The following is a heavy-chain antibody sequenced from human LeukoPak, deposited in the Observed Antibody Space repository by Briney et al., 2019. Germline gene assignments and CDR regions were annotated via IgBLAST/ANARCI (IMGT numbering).Heavy chain of an antibody. CDR2: ISSSGSTI. J-gene: IGHJ4*02. CDR1: GFTFSSYG. CDR3: ARERTVVVTALSKEDYFDY. D-gene: IGHD2-21*02. V-gene: IGHV3-48*04. Sequence: PGGSLRLSCAASGFTFSSYGMHWVRQAPGKGLEWVSYISSSGSTIYYADSVKGRFTISRDNAKNSLYLQMNSLRAEDTAVYYCARERTVVVTALSKEDYFDYWGQGTLVTVSS.